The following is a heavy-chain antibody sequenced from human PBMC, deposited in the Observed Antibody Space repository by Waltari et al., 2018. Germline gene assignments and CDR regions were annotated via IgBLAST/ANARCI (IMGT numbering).Heavy chain of an antibody. CDR3: ARIRHLYSSSFPKPFDY. CDR2: IDWDDDK. Sequence: QVTLRESGPALVKPTQTLTLTCTFSGFSLSPSGMCVSWIRQPPGKALEWLALIDWDDDKYYSTSLKTRLTISKDTSKNQVVLTMTNMDPVDTATYYCARIRHLYSSSFPKPFDYWGQGTLVTVSS. CDR1: GFSLSPSGMC. J-gene: IGHJ4*02. D-gene: IGHD6-13*01. V-gene: IGHV2-70*01.